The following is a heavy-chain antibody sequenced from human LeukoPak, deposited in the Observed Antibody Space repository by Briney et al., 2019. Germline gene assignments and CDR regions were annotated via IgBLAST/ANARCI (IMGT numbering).Heavy chain of an antibody. Sequence: GGSLRLSCAASGFTFSSYAMSWVRQAPGKGLEWVSTLSGSGDGTYYADSVKGRFTISRDNSKNTLYLQMNSLRAEDTAVYYCAKGCGGDCYSGYFQHWGQGTLVTVSS. J-gene: IGHJ1*01. V-gene: IGHV3-23*01. D-gene: IGHD2-21*01. CDR1: GFTFSSYA. CDR2: LSGSGDGT. CDR3: AKGCGGDCYSGYFQH.